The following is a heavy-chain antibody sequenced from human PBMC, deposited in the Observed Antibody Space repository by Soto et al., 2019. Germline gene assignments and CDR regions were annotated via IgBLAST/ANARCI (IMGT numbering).Heavy chain of an antibody. CDR3: ARDPVGYFDGSSSGFDY. CDR2: ISYDGSNK. V-gene: IGHV3-30-3*01. CDR1: GFTFSSYA. J-gene: IGHJ4*02. D-gene: IGHD3-9*01. Sequence: QVQLVESGGGVVQPGRSLRLSCAASGFTFSSYAMNWVRQAPGKGLEWVAVISYDGSNKYYADSVKGRFTISRDNHKNTLYQQMNSLRAEDTAEYYCARDPVGYFDGSSSGFDYWGQGTLVTVSS.